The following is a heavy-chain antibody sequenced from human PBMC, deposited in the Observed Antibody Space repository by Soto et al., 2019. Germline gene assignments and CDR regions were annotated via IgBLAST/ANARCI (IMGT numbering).Heavy chain of an antibody. CDR2: ISGSGGST. V-gene: IGHV3-23*01. D-gene: IGHD6-13*01. Sequence: GGSLRLSCAASGFTFSSYAMSWVRQAPGKGLEWVSAISGSGGSTYYADSVKGRFTISRDNSKNTLYLQMNSLRAEDTAVYYCAKDRTDNIAAAGMWLWFDPWGQGTLVTVSS. CDR1: GFTFSSYA. CDR3: AKDRTDNIAAAGMWLWFDP. J-gene: IGHJ5*02.